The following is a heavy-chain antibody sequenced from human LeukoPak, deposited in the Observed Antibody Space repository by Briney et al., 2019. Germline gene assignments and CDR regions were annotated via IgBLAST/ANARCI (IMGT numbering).Heavy chain of an antibody. Sequence: TGGSLRLSCAASGCTFSSDGMSWVRQAPGKGLEWVSSISASGDGTVYADSVKGRVTIPRDNSENTLYLQMNSLRAEDTAVYSCAKNLLGSEAYSWYFDLWGRGTLVTVSS. CDR2: ISASGDGT. V-gene: IGHV3-23*01. CDR3: AKNLLGSEAYSWYFDL. D-gene: IGHD2-21*01. CDR1: GCTFSSDG. J-gene: IGHJ2*01.